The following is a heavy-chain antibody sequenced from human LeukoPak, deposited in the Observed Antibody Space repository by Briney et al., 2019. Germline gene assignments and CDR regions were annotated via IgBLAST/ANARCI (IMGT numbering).Heavy chain of an antibody. J-gene: IGHJ4*02. V-gene: IGHV4-39*01. CDR2: IYYSGST. Sequence: SETLSLTCTVSGGSISSSSYYWGWIRQPPGKGLEWIGSIYYSGSTYYNPSLKSRVTISVDTSKNQFSLKLSSVTAADTAVYYCARQSGMVRGVMLGYFDYWGQGTLVTVSS. CDR3: ARQSGMVRGVMLGYFDY. D-gene: IGHD3-10*01. CDR1: GGSISSSSYY.